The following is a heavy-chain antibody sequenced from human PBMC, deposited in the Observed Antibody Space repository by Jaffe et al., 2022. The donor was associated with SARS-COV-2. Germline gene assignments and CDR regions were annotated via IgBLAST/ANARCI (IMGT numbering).Heavy chain of an antibody. Sequence: QVQLQQWGAGLLKPSETLSLTCAVYGGSFSGYYWSWIRQPPGKGLEWIGEINHSGSTNYNPSLKSRVTISVDTSKNQFSLKLSSVTAADTAVYYCARLSIAAAGVEVDPWGQGTLVTVSS. CDR2: INHSGST. CDR1: GGSFSGYY. J-gene: IGHJ5*02. CDR3: ARLSIAAAGVEVDP. D-gene: IGHD6-13*01. V-gene: IGHV4-34*01.